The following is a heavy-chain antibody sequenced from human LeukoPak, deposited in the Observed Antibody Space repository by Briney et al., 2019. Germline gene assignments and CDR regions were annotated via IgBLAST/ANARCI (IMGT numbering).Heavy chain of an antibody. Sequence: GGSLRLSCAASGFTFSAYEMNWVRQAPGKGLEWVSYIGSSGSTVYYADSVKGRFTISRDNAKNSLYLQMNSLRAEDTAVYYCALPHYYDSEGASDMDLWGKGTTVTISS. CDR3: ALPHYYDSEGASDMDL. CDR1: GFTFSAYE. D-gene: IGHD3-10*01. V-gene: IGHV3-48*03. CDR2: IGSSGSTV. J-gene: IGHJ6*03.